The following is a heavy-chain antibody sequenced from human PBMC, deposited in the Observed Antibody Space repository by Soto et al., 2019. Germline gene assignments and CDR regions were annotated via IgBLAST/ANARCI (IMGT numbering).Heavy chain of an antibody. CDR3: ASGLFGPLYYYGMDV. Sequence: GGSLRLSCAASGFTFSSYAMHWVRQAPGKGLEWVAVISYDGSNKYYADSVKGRFTISRDNSKNTLYLQMNSLRAEDTAVYYCASGLFGPLYYYGMDVWGQGTTVTVS. D-gene: IGHD2-21*01. CDR1: GFTFSSYA. V-gene: IGHV3-30-3*01. J-gene: IGHJ6*02. CDR2: ISYDGSNK.